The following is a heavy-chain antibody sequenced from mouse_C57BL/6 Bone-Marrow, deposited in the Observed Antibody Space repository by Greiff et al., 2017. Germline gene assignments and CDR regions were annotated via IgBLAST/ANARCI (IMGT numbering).Heavy chain of an antibody. CDR3: ARGGWFYFDY. CDR2: IDPSDSNT. Sequence: VQLQQPGAELVMPGASVKLSCKASGYTFTSYWMHWVKQRPGQGLEWIGEIDPSDSNTNYNQKFKGKSTLTVDKSSSTAYMQLSSLTSEDSAVYYCARGGWFYFDYWGQGTTLTVSS. V-gene: IGHV1-69*01. J-gene: IGHJ2*01. D-gene: IGHD2-3*01. CDR1: GYTFTSYW.